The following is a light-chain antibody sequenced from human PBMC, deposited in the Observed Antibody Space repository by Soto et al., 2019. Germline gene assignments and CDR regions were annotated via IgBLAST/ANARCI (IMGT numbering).Light chain of an antibody. J-gene: IGKJ3*01. CDR2: GVS. CDR1: QRLASNY. Sequence: EIELTQSPGTLSLSPGERATLSCRASQRLASNYLAWYQQRPGQAPRLLLYGVSSRATGIPARFSGSGSGTDFTLTISRLEPEDFAVYYCQQYGSSPGTFGPGTKVDIK. CDR3: QQYGSSPGT. V-gene: IGKV3-20*01.